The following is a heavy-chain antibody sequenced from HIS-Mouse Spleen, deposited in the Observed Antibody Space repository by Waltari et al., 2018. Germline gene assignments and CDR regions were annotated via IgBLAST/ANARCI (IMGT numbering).Heavy chain of an antibody. CDR3: AREPNRYYGSGSLPDY. Sequence: QAPGKGLEWVAVISYDGSNKYYADSVKGRFTISRDNSKNTLYLQMNSLRAEDTAVYYCAREPNRYYGSGSLPDYWGQGTLVTVSS. J-gene: IGHJ4*02. CDR2: ISYDGSNK. D-gene: IGHD3-10*01. V-gene: IGHV3-30-3*01.